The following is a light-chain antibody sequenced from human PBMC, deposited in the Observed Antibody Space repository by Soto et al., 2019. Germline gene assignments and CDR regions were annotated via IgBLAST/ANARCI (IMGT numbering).Light chain of an antibody. CDR1: QSVGSY. CDR2: DAS. Sequence: EIVLTQSPATLSLSPGERATLSCRASQSVGSYLAWYQQKPGQAPRLLIYDASNRATGIPARFSDSGSWRDFTLTFSSLEPEDFAVYVCQQSSNWLTFGGGTKVEIK. J-gene: IGKJ4*01. CDR3: QQSSNWLT. V-gene: IGKV3-11*02.